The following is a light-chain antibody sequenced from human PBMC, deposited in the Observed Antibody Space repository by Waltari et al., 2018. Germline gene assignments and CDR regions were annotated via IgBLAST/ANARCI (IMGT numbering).Light chain of an antibody. CDR1: QSVSGKY. V-gene: IGKV3-20*01. J-gene: IGKJ2*03. CDR3: QQYGNSLYS. CDR2: SIS. Sequence: EIVLTQSPDTVCLSPGDRATLSCWASQSVSGKYFAWYQQKPGQAPRHLIYSISRRAAGIPDRFSASGSGTDFTLTISRLEPEDFAVYYCQQYGNSLYSFGQGTKLEIK.